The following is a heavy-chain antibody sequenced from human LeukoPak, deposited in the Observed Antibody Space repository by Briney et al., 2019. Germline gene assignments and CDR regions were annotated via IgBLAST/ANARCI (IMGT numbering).Heavy chain of an antibody. Sequence: PGGPLRPSCSASEFTFSTYEIHGVGQPPGKGLEYVSGISSNGGSTYHADSVRGRFTISRDNPKNTLYLQMSSLRAEDTAVYYRVKGPCTSSSCFLDYWGQGTLVTVSS. V-gene: IGHV3-64D*06. CDR2: ISSNGGST. J-gene: IGHJ4*02. D-gene: IGHD3-22*01. CDR3: VKGPCTSSSCFLDY. CDR1: EFTFSTYE.